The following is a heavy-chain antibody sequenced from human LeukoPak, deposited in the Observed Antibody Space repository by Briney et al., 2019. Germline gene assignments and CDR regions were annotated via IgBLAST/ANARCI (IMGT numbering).Heavy chain of an antibody. V-gene: IGHV5-51*01. J-gene: IGHJ4*02. D-gene: IGHD3-22*01. CDR3: ARLWGLYYGIDF. CDR1: GYSFTNYW. CDR2: IYPGGSNT. Sequence: GESLTISCKAFGYSFTNYWIGWVRQMPGKGLEWMGIIYPGGSNTRYNPSFQGQVTISADKSISTIYLHWSTLKASDSAMYYCARLWGLYYGIDFWGQGTRVTVSS.